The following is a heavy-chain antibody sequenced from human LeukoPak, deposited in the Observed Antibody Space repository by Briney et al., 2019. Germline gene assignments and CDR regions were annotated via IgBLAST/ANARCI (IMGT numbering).Heavy chain of an antibody. CDR2: ISPGVSGYT. Sequence: GGSLRLSCLASGFSFNSYTMNWVREAPGKGLEWVSTISPGVSGYTWYAEAVKGRFTISRDNPENSLYLQLESLRAGDTAVYYCVRDVSRRIGMDVWGQGTTVTVSS. J-gene: IGHJ6*02. CDR3: VRDVSRRIGMDV. D-gene: IGHD2/OR15-2a*01. CDR1: GFSFNSYT. V-gene: IGHV3-21*06.